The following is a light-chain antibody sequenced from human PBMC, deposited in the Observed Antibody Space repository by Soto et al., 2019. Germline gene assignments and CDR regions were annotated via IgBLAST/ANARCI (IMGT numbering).Light chain of an antibody. J-gene: IGKJ1*01. CDR3: HQYHDWPGT. Sequence: EVVMTQSPVTLSVAPEEGTTLSCRASQSIKSDLAWYQQKPGQAPRLLIRGVSTRAAGIPHRFSGYGSGTEFTRTITILQSEDFGVYYCHQYHDWPGTFGQGTKVEV. CDR1: QSIKSD. CDR2: GVS. V-gene: IGKV3-15*01.